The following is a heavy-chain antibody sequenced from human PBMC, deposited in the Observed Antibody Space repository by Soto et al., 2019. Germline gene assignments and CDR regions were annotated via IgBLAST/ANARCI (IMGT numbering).Heavy chain of an antibody. J-gene: IGHJ4*02. D-gene: IGHD6-19*01. Sequence: QVQLQESGPGLVKPSQTPSLTCTVSGGSISSGGYYWSWIRQHPGKGLEWIGYIYYSGSTYYNPSLKSRVTISVDTSKNQFSLKLSSVTAADTAVYYCARDTGYSSGWYNGDFDYWGQGTLVTVSS. CDR2: IYYSGST. CDR1: GGSISSGGYY. CDR3: ARDTGYSSGWYNGDFDY. V-gene: IGHV4-31*03.